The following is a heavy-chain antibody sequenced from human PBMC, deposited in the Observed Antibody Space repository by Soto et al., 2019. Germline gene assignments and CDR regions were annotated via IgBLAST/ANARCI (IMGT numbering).Heavy chain of an antibody. V-gene: IGHV3-7*01. J-gene: IGHJ6*02. Sequence: GGSLRLSCAASGFTFSIYWMSWVRQSPGKGLEWVANIKQDGSEKYYVDSVKGRFTISRDNAKNSLSLEVNSLRDEDTAVYYCARLGYCSSATCKYYFYYDGMDVWGQGTSVTVSS. CDR1: GFTFSIYW. D-gene: IGHD2-2*01. CDR2: IKQDGSEK. CDR3: ARLGYCSSATCKYYFYYDGMDV.